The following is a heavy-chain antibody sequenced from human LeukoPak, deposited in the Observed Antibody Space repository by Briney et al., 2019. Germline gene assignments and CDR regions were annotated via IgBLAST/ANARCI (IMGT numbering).Heavy chain of an antibody. V-gene: IGHV4-34*01. J-gene: IGHJ4*02. CDR3: TAGFPTF. D-gene: IGHD6-13*01. CDR1: GGSISSYY. CDR2: INHSGST. Sequence: SETLSLTCTVSGGSISSYYWSWIRQPPGKGLEWIGEINHSGSTNYNPSLKSRVTISLDTSKNQFSLKLSSVTAADTAVYCCTAGFPTFWGQGTLVTVSS.